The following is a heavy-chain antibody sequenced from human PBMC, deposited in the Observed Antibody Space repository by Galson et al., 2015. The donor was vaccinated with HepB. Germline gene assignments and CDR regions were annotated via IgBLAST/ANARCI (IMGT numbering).Heavy chain of an antibody. J-gene: IGHJ4*02. CDR1: GFTFDDYA. Sequence: SLRLSCAASGFTFDDYAMHWVRQVPGKGLEWVSLITWNGGSRYYTDSVKGRFTISRDNSKNSLYLQMNSLRTEDTALYYCAKDHGYNEGADYWGQGTLVTVSS. CDR3: AKDHGYNEGADY. D-gene: IGHD5-24*01. V-gene: IGHV3-43*01. CDR2: ITWNGGSR.